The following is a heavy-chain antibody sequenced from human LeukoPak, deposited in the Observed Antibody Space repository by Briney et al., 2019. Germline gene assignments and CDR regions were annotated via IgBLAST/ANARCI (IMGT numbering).Heavy chain of an antibody. Sequence: GGSLRLSCAASGFTFSDYYMSWIRQAPGKGLECVSYITVSGSTIYYADSVKGRFTISRDNAKNSLSLQMNSLRAEDTAVYYCARATVNVYFDYWGQGTLVTVSS. CDR3: ARATVNVYFDY. CDR1: GFTFSDYY. CDR2: ITVSGSTI. J-gene: IGHJ4*02. V-gene: IGHV3-11*01. D-gene: IGHD4-17*01.